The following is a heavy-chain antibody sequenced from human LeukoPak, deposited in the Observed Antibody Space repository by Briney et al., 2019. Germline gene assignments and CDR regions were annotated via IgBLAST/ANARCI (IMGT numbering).Heavy chain of an antibody. CDR2: IIPIFGTA. V-gene: IGHV1-69*05. J-gene: IGHJ4*02. Sequence: GASVKVSFKASGGTFSSYAISWVRQAPGQGLEWMGGIIPIFGTANYAQKFHGRGTITTDEATSTAYMELSRLRSEATDVYYCARHYYYDSSGYYPFDYWGQGTLVTVSS. CDR3: ARHYYYDSSGYYPFDY. D-gene: IGHD3-22*01. CDR1: GGTFSSYA.